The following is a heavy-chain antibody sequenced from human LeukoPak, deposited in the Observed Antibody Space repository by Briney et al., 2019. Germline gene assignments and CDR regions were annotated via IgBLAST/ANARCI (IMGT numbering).Heavy chain of an antibody. V-gene: IGHV3-9*01. CDR3: AKDFDY. CDR2: ISWNSGSI. J-gene: IGHJ4*02. Sequence: GGSLRLDCAASGFAFDDYAMHGGRQAPGKGLEWVSGISWNSGSIGYADSVKGRFTISRDNAKNSLYLQMNSLRAEDTALYYCAKDFDYWGQGTLVTVSS. CDR1: GFAFDDYA.